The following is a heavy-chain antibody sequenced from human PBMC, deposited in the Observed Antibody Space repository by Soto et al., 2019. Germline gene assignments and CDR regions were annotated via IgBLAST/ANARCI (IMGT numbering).Heavy chain of an antibody. CDR1: GFTFSSYA. Sequence: GGSLRLSCAASGFTFSSYAMHWVRQAPGKGLEWVAVISYDGSNKYYADSVKGRFTISRDNSKNTLYLQMNSLRAEDTAVYYCARVLDSSGWPIFDYWGQGTLVTVSS. D-gene: IGHD6-19*01. CDR2: ISYDGSNK. J-gene: IGHJ4*02. V-gene: IGHV3-30-3*01. CDR3: ARVLDSSGWPIFDY.